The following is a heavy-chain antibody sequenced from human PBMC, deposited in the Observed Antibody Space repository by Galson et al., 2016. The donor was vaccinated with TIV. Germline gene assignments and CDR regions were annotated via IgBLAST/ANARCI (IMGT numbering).Heavy chain of an antibody. CDR1: GGSTDSSF. V-gene: IGHV4-59*08. CDR3: ARGPFDYSDSSGFSTWFDP. CDR2: ISYSGST. Sequence: ETLSLTCAVSGGSTDSSFWSWIRQPPGRGLEWIGYISYSGSTNYNPSLKSRGTISIDTSKSQFSLKLSSVTAADTAVYYCARGPFDYSDSSGFSTWFDPWGQGALVTVSS. D-gene: IGHD3-22*01. J-gene: IGHJ5*02.